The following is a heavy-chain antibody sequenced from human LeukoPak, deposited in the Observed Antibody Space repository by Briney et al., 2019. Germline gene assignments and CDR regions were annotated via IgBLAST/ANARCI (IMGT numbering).Heavy chain of an antibody. V-gene: IGHV4-34*01. D-gene: IGHD3-10*01. Sequence: SETLSLTCAVYGGSFSGYYWSWIRQPPGKGLEWIGEINHSGSTNYNPSLKSRVTISVDTSKNQFSLKLSSVTAADTAVYYCARVPRITMVRGVIITWFDPWGQGTLVTVSS. CDR2: INHSGST. CDR3: ARVPRITMVRGVIITWFDP. J-gene: IGHJ5*02. CDR1: GGSFSGYY.